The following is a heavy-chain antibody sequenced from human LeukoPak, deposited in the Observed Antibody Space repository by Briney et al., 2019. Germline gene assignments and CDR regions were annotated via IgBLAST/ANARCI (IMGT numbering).Heavy chain of an antibody. V-gene: IGHV4-30-2*01. CDR2: IYHSGST. CDR3: ARGGLTGSDY. CDR1: GGSISSGGYS. Sequence: SETLSLTCAVSGGSISSGGYSWCWIRQPPGKGLEWIGYIYHSGSTYYNPSLKSRVTISVDTSKNPFSRRLNSVTAADTAVYYCARGGLTGSDYWGQGTLVTVSS. J-gene: IGHJ4*02. D-gene: IGHD7-27*01.